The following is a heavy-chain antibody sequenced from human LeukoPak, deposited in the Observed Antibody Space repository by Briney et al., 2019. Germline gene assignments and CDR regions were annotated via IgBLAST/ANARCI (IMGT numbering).Heavy chain of an antibody. D-gene: IGHD5-12*01. J-gene: IGHJ4*02. CDR2: ISGGGSI. CDR3: ARDLFPGYSIGYHYGY. V-gene: IGHV3-66*01. CDR1: GFTVTNSY. Sequence: GGSLRLSCAASGFTVTNSYMSWVRQAPGKGLEWVSIISGGGSIYYADSVKGRFTISRDNSKNTVFLRMNSLRAEDTAVYYCARDLFPGYSIGYHYGYWGQGTRVTVSS.